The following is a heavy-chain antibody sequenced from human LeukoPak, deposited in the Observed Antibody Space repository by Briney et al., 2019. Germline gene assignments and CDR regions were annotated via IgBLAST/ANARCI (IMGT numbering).Heavy chain of an antibody. V-gene: IGHV4-34*01. CDR2: IKHSGST. Sequence: SETLSLTCAVYGGSFNGHHWTWIRQAPGKGLEWIGEIKHSGSTNYNPSLKSRVTISGDTSKNHFSLKLSSLTPPDTGLYSCARGTTVTTFQAGTYYYYYIDVWGKGTTVAVSS. J-gene: IGHJ6*03. D-gene: IGHD4-17*01. CDR1: GGSFNGHH. CDR3: ARGTTVTTFQAGTYYYYYIDV.